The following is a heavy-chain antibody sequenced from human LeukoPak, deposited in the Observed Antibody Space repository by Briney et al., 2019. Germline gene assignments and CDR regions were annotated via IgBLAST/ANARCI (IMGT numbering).Heavy chain of an antibody. D-gene: IGHD3-16*02. J-gene: IGHJ4*02. V-gene: IGHV1-2*02. CDR2: INPNSGGT. CDR1: GYTFTGYY. Sequence: ASVKVSCKASGYTFTGYYMHWVRQAPGQGLEWMGWINPNSGGTNYAQKFQGRVTMTRDTSISTAYMELSRLRSDDTAVYYCARDYSIMITFGGVTVDPSFDYWGQGTLVTVSS. CDR3: ARDYSIMITFGGVTVDPSFDY.